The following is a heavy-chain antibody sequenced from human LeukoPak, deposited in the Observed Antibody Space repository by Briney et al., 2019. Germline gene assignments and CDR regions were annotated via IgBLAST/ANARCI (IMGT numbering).Heavy chain of an antibody. J-gene: IGHJ4*02. V-gene: IGHV1-69*06. CDR1: GGTFISYA. CDR2: IIPIFGTA. Sequence: GASVKVSCKASGGTFISYAISWVRQAPGQGLEWMGEIIPIFGTANYAQKFQGRVTITADKSTSTAYMELSSLRSEDTAVYYCARDDGYSSGWYFCDYWGQGTLVTVSS. CDR3: ARDDGYSSGWYFCDY. D-gene: IGHD6-19*01.